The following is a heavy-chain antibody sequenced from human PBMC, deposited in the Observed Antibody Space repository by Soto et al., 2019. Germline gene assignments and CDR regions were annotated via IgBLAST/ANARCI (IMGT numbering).Heavy chain of an antibody. CDR3: ARKYCSSTSCYVENWFDP. Sequence: SETLSLTCTVSGGSMISYYWGWIRQPPGKGLEWIGYIYYSGSTNYNPSLKSRVTISVDTSKNQFSLKLSSVTAADTAVYYCARKYCSSTSCYVENWFDPWGQGTLVTVSS. D-gene: IGHD2-2*01. V-gene: IGHV4-59*08. CDR2: IYYSGST. CDR1: GGSMISYY. J-gene: IGHJ5*02.